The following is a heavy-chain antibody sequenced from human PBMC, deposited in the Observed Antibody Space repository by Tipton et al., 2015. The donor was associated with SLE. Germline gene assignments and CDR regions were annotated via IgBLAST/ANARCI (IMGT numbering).Heavy chain of an antibody. CDR3: ARRSERGKDAFDF. CDR2: IYYSGDT. D-gene: IGHD1-14*01. CDR1: GGYISGAGYY. J-gene: IGHJ3*01. V-gene: IGHV4-31*03. Sequence: TLSLTCTVSGGYISGAGYYWNWIRQHPGKGLEWIGHIYYSGDTYYKPSLKSRVRISVDTSKNQFSLKLTSVTAADTAVYYCARRSERGKDAFDFWGQGTMVTVSS.